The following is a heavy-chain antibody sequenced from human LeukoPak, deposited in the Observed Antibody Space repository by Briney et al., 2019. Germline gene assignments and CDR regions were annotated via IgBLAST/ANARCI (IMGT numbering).Heavy chain of an antibody. D-gene: IGHD2-15*01. V-gene: IGHV1-18*04. CDR3: ARASGGGSLDY. CDR2: ISTYNGNT. CDR1: GYTSSSYG. J-gene: IGHJ4*02. Sequence: GASVKVSCKSSGYTSSSYGISWMRQAPGQGLEWIGWISTYNGNTNYAQKFQGRVTMTTDTSTSTAYMELRSLRSDDTAVYYCARASGGGSLDYWGQGTLVTVSS.